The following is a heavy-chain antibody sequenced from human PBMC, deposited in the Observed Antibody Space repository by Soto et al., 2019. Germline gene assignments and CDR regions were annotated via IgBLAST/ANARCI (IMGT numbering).Heavy chain of an antibody. Sequence: SETLSLTCAVYGGSFSGYYWSWIRQPPGKGLEWIGEINHSGSTNYNPSLKSRVTISVDTSKNQFSLKLSSVTAADTAVYYCARGSPGDYDTGGKSSYFDYWGQGTLVTVSS. D-gene: IGHD4-17*01. CDR2: INHSGST. CDR1: GGSFSGYY. CDR3: ARGSPGDYDTGGKSSYFDY. J-gene: IGHJ4*02. V-gene: IGHV4-34*01.